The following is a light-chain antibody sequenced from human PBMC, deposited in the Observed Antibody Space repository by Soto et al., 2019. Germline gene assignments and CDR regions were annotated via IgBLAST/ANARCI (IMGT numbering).Light chain of an antibody. CDR1: GSDAGGYNY. CDR2: EVS. V-gene: IGLV2-14*01. Sequence: QSALTQPASVSGSPGQSITISCTGTGSDAGGYNYVSWYQQHPGKAPKLMIYEVSNRPSGVSNRFSGSKSGNTASLTISGLQAEDEAADYCSSYTSSTTLGVLFGGGTKVTVL. CDR3: SSYTSSTTLGVL. J-gene: IGLJ2*01.